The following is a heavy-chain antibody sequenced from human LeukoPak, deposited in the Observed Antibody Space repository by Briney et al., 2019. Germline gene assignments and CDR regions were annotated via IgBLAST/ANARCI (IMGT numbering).Heavy chain of an antibody. V-gene: IGHV3-23*01. D-gene: IGHD4-4*01. CDR2: ISGSGGST. J-gene: IGHJ4*02. CDR3: AKGKTNYWFDY. CDR1: GFTSTSYA. Sequence: GGSLRLSCAASGFTSTSYAMSWVRQAPGKGLEWVSGISGSGGSTYYADSVKGRFTISRDNSKNTLYLQMNSLRAEDTAVYYCAKGKTNYWFDYWGQGTLVTVSS.